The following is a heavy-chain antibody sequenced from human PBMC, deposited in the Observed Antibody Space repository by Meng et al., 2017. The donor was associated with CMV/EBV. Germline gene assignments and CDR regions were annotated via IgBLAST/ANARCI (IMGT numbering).Heavy chain of an antibody. CDR3: ARPRAAYYYDSSGYWFDY. CDR1: GFTFSTYW. CDR2: ISSSSSYI. V-gene: IGHV3-21*01. D-gene: IGHD3-22*01. J-gene: IGHJ4*02. Sequence: GESLKISCAASGFTFSTYWMNWVRQAPGKGLEWVSSISSSSSYIYYADSVKGRFTISRDNAKNSLYLQMNSLRAEDTAVYYCARPRAAYYYDSSGYWFDYWGQGTLVTVSS.